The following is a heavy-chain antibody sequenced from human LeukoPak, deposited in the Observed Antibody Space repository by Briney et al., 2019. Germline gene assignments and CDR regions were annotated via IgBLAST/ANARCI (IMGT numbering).Heavy chain of an antibody. CDR3: ARDRITVAATETSFDY. V-gene: IGHV3-21*01. J-gene: IGHJ4*02. Sequence: GGSLRLSCAGSGFTFSSYNMNWVRQAPGKGPEWVSSISGSSSYIYYADSVKGRFTISRGNAKNSLYLQMNSLRAEDTAVYYCARDRITVAATETSFDYWGQGTLVTVSS. CDR1: GFTFSSYN. D-gene: IGHD6-19*01. CDR2: ISGSSSYI.